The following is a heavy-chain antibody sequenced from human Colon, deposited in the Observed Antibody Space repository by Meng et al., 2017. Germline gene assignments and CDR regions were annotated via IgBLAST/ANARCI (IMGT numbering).Heavy chain of an antibody. Sequence: GGSLRLSCAASGFTFSSYYMSWVRQAAGRGLEWVANIAQGGNDRYYVGSVRDRFTISRDNAKNSLYLQMNSLRAEDTGVYYCARGIGDYALFAHWGQGTLVTVSS. CDR3: ARGIGDYALFAH. J-gene: IGHJ4*02. V-gene: IGHV3-7*01. D-gene: IGHD4-17*01. CDR1: GFTFSSYY. CDR2: IAQGGNDR.